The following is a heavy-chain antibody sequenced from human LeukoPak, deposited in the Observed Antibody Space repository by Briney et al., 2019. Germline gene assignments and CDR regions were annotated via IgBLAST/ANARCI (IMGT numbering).Heavy chain of an antibody. Sequence: ASVKVSCKASGYTFTSYDINWVRQATGQGLEWMGWMNPNSGNTGYAQKFQGRVTMTRNTSISTAYMELSSLRSEDTAVYYCARDHCSGGSCHGGHWGQGTLVTVSS. V-gene: IGHV1-8*01. J-gene: IGHJ4*02. CDR3: ARDHCSGGSCHGGH. CDR2: MNPNSGNT. CDR1: GYTFTSYD. D-gene: IGHD2-15*01.